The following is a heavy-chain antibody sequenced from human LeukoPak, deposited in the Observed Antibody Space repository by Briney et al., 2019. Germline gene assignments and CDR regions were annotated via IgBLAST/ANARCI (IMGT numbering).Heavy chain of an antibody. J-gene: IGHJ4*02. V-gene: IGHV1-18*01. CDR2: ISPYNGNT. CDR3: ARAPSCTNGVCSFDY. CDR1: GYTFTSYG. D-gene: IGHD2-8*01. Sequence: DSVKVSCKTSGYTFTSYGISWVRQAPGQGLEWMGWISPYNGNTNYAQKLQGRVTMTPDTSTNTAYMDLRSLRSDDTAVYYCARAPSCTNGVCSFDYWGQGTLVTVSS.